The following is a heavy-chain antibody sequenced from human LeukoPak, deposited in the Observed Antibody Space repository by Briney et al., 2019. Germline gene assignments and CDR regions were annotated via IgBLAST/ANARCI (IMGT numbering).Heavy chain of an antibody. CDR3: ARLVTVLAWTLFDY. CDR1: GGSISSSSSY. V-gene: IGHV4-39*07. J-gene: IGHJ4*02. CDR2: IYYSGST. Sequence: SETLSLTCTVSGGSISSSSSYWGWARQPRGKGREWIVSIYYSGSTYYNPSRKSRFTISVDTSKNQFSLKLSSVTAADKAVYYCARLVTVLAWTLFDYWGQGTLVTVSS. D-gene: IGHD2-8*01.